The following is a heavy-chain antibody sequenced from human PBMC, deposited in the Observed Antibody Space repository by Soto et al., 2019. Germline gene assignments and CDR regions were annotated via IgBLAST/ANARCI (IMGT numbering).Heavy chain of an antibody. CDR3: ARAVGDPLYYLDY. Sequence: AQLQESAPGLVRPSETLSLTCTVSSDSISSYYWIWIRQPPGKGLEWIGYTDYSGNTNYNPSLKSRVTISGDTSKNQFSLRLSSVTAADTAVYYCARAVGDPLYYLDYWGQGTLVTVSS. J-gene: IGHJ4*02. CDR2: TDYSGNT. D-gene: IGHD6-19*01. V-gene: IGHV4-59*08. CDR1: SDSISSYY.